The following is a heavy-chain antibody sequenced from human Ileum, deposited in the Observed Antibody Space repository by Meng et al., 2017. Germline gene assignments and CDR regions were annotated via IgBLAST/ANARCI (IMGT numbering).Heavy chain of an antibody. Sequence: RLEMTGSGPGCVKPSETLSPSCTVFGGSITSRSFWWGWIRQTPGKGLEWFGSISYSGTTSYNPSLRSRVTMSLDTSKNQFSLILSSVTAADTAVYYCARQPTGFPNWFDPWGQGTLVTVSS. V-gene: IGHV4-39*06. CDR2: ISYSGTT. CDR1: GGSITSRSFW. D-gene: IGHD3-9*01. J-gene: IGHJ5*02. CDR3: ARQPTGFPNWFDP.